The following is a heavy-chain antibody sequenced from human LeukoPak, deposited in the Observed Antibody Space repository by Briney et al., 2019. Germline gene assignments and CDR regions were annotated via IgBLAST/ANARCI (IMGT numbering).Heavy chain of an antibody. CDR1: GYTFTSYD. Sequence: ASVKVSCKASGYTFTSYDINWVRQATGQGLEWMGWMNPNSGNTGYAQKFQGRVTMTRNTSISTAYMELSSLRSEDTAVYYCARSPRYCSGGSCYRRLRVFDYWGQGTLVTVSS. CDR3: ARSPRYCSGGSCYRRLRVFDY. V-gene: IGHV1-8*01. D-gene: IGHD2-15*01. CDR2: MNPNSGNT. J-gene: IGHJ4*02.